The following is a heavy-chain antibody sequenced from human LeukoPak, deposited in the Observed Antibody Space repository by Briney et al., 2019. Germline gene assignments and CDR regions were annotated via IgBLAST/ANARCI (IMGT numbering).Heavy chain of an antibody. Sequence: GASVKVSCKASGYTFTSYYMHWVRQAPGQGLEWMGIINPSGGSTSYAQKFQGRVTMTRDMSTSTVYMELSSLRSEDTAVYYCARDLYNDSSGLLEGYFDYWGQGTLVTVSS. CDR1: GYTFTSYY. CDR3: ARDLYNDSSGLLEGYFDY. CDR2: INPSGGST. J-gene: IGHJ4*02. D-gene: IGHD3-22*01. V-gene: IGHV1-46*01.